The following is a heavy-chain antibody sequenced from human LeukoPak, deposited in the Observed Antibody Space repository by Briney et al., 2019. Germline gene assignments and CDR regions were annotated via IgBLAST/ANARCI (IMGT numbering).Heavy chain of an antibody. V-gene: IGHV3-23*01. Sequence: GGSLRLSCAASGFTFSDFSMTWVRQAPGKGLEWVSSITGSADNTYYADSVEGRFTISRDNSENTLFLHMNSLRVEDTALYYCVKDRLFSPRWTSLDDWGQGTLVTVSS. CDR2: ITGSADNT. CDR3: VKDRLFSPRWTSLDD. J-gene: IGHJ4*02. CDR1: GFTFSDFS. D-gene: IGHD2-2*01.